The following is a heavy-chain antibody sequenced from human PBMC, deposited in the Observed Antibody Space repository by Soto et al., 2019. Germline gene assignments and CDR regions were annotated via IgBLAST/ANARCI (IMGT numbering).Heavy chain of an antibody. J-gene: IGHJ6*03. CDR1: GGSFSGYY. Sequence: SETLSLTCAVYGGSFSGYYWSWIRQPPGKGLEWIGEINHSGSTNYNPSLKSRVTISVDTSKNQFSLKLSSVTAADTAVYYCARGSHCSGGSCYFEVYYYYYYMDVWGKGTTVTVSS. CDR3: ARGSHCSGGSCYFEVYYYYYYMDV. V-gene: IGHV4-34*01. CDR2: INHSGST. D-gene: IGHD2-15*01.